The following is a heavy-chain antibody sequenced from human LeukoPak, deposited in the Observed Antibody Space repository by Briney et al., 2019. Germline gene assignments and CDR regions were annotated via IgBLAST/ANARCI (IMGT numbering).Heavy chain of an antibody. CDR3: ARGDYDFWSGYPHYFDY. CDR1: GDSVSSKSAA. J-gene: IGHJ4*02. V-gene: IGHV6-1*01. Sequence: SQTLSLTCAISGDSVSSKSAAWNWIRQSPSRGLEWLGRTFYRSRWHSDYAVSVRSRITINPGTSKNQFSLQLNSVTPEDTAVYYCARGDYDFWSGYPHYFDYWGQGTLVTVSS. CDR2: TFYRSRWHS. D-gene: IGHD3-3*01.